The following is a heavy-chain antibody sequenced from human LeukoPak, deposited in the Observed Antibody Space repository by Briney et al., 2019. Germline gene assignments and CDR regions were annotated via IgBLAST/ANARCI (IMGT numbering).Heavy chain of an antibody. CDR1: GGPINSYY. D-gene: IGHD3-22*01. Sequence: PSETLSLTCTVSGGPINSYYWSWIRQPAGKGLEWIGRIHTSGSTNYNPSLKSRVTMSVDTSKNQFSLKLSSVTAADTAVYYCARDMYYYDSSGYRYFDYWGQGTLVSVSS. J-gene: IGHJ4*02. CDR3: ARDMYYYDSSGYRYFDY. V-gene: IGHV4-4*07. CDR2: IHTSGST.